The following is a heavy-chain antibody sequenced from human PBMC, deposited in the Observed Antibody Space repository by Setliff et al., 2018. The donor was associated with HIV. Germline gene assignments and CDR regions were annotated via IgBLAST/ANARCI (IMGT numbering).Heavy chain of an antibody. CDR2: IIPIFGTA. D-gene: IGHD3-22*01. J-gene: IGHJ4*02. V-gene: IGHV1-69*13. CDR1: GGPFSTCA. Sequence: SVKVSCKASGGPFSTCAISWVRQPPGQGLDWMGWIIPIFGTANYAQNSEGRVTITADESTSTAYMELTNLGSDDTAVYYCASAYDSSGYYYVFDYWGQGTLVTVSS. CDR3: ASAYDSSGYYYVFDY.